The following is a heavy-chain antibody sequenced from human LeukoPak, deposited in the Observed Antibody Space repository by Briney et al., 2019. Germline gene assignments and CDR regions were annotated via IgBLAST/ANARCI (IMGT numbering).Heavy chain of an antibody. V-gene: IGHV1-69*13. CDR3: ASRDGYNYPFDY. CDR1: GGTFSSYA. D-gene: IGHD5-24*01. CDR2: IIPIFGTA. Sequence: SVKVSCKASGGTFSSYAISWVRQAPGQGLEWMGGIIPIFGTANYAQKFQGRVTITADESTSTAYMELSSLRSEDTAVYYCASRDGYNYPFDYWGQGTLVTVSS. J-gene: IGHJ4*02.